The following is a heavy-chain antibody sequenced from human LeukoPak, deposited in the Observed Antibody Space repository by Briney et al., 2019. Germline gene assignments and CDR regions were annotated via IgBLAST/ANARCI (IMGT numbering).Heavy chain of an antibody. CDR3: ARDFMGYSGYDFSDY. D-gene: IGHD5-12*01. J-gene: IGHJ4*02. CDR2: INPNSGGT. V-gene: IGHV1-2*02. CDR1: GYTFTGYY. Sequence: GASVKVSCKASGYTFTGYYMHWVRQAPGQGLEWMGWINPNSGGTNYAQKFQGRVTMTRDTSISTAYMELSRLRSDDTAVYYCARDFMGYSGYDFSDYWGQGTLVTVSS.